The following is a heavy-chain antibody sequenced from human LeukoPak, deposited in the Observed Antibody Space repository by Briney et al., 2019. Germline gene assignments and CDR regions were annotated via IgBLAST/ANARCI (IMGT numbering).Heavy chain of an antibody. Sequence: ASVKVSCKASGYTFTGYYMHWVRQAPGQGLEWMGWINPNSGGTNYAQKFQGRVTMTRDTSISTDYMELSRLRSDDTAVYYCARGGPPGIAAAGWPEDYWGQGTLVTVSS. V-gene: IGHV1-2*02. CDR1: GYTFTGYY. CDR3: ARGGPPGIAAAGWPEDY. CDR2: INPNSGGT. D-gene: IGHD6-13*01. J-gene: IGHJ4*02.